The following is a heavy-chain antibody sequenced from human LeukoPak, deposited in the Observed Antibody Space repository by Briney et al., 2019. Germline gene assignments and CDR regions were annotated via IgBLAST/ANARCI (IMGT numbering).Heavy chain of an antibody. V-gene: IGHV3-9*03. CDR3: AKDIGRLGELSPHFDY. Sequence: GGSLRLSCAASGFTFDDYAMHWVRQAPGKGLEWVSGISWNSGSIGYADSVKGRFTISRDNAKNSLYLQMNSLGAEDMALYYCAKDIGRLGELSPHFDYWGQGTLVTVSS. D-gene: IGHD3-16*02. CDR2: ISWNSGSI. CDR1: GFTFDDYA. J-gene: IGHJ4*02.